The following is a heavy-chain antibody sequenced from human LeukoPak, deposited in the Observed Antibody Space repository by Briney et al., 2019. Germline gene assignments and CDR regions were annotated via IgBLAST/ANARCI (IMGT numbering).Heavy chain of an antibody. Sequence: PGRSLRLSCADSGFTFDDYAMHWVRQAPGKSLERVSGISWNSGSIGYADSVKGRFTISRDNAKNSLYLQMNSLRAEDTALYYCAKDMGEQWLVRAFDIWGQGTMVTVSS. J-gene: IGHJ3*02. CDR2: ISWNSGSI. CDR1: GFTFDDYA. V-gene: IGHV3-9*01. CDR3: AKDMGEQWLVRAFDI. D-gene: IGHD6-19*01.